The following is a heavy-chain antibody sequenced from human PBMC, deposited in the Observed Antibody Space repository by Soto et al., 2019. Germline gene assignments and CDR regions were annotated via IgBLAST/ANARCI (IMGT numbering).Heavy chain of an antibody. CDR1: GYTFTSYY. Sequence: GASVKVSCKASGYTFTSYYMHWVRQAPGQGLEWMGIINPSGGSTSYAQKFQGRVTMTRDTSTSTVYMEMSSLRSEDTAVYYCARGWEYQLLSGPLDRWGQGTLVTVSS. V-gene: IGHV1-46*01. D-gene: IGHD2-2*01. CDR2: INPSGGST. CDR3: ARGWEYQLLSGPLDR. J-gene: IGHJ4*02.